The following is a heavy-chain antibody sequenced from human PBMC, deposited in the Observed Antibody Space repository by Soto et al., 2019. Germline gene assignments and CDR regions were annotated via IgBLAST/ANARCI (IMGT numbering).Heavy chain of an antibody. D-gene: IGHD3-10*01. CDR1: GDSVSSNSAA. V-gene: IGHV6-1*01. CDR2: TYYRSKWYN. Sequence: KQSQTLSLTCAISGDSVSSNSAAWNWIRQSPSRGLEWLGRTYYRSKWYNDYAVSVKSRITINPDTSKNQFSLQLNSVTPEDTAVYYCARDTTIGEENTSGSNYYGSGSYLPLDYWGQGTLVTVSS. J-gene: IGHJ4*02. CDR3: ARDTTIGEENTSGSNYYGSGSYLPLDY.